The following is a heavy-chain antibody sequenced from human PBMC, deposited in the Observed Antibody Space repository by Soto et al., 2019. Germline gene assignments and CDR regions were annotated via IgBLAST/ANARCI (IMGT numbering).Heavy chain of an antibody. D-gene: IGHD2-8*01. CDR1: GFTFSKYW. V-gene: IGHV3-74*01. CDR3: AIQDCTNDVCLEAAVTVGGALEY. J-gene: IGHJ4*02. Sequence: EVRLVESGGGLVQPGKALRLSCAASGFTFSKYWIHWVRQAPGKGPVWVSYISSDGTTTDYADSVKGRFTISRDNAKNTLYLQMDSLRAEDTAVYYCAIQDCTNDVCLEAAVTVGGALEYWGQGAQVTVSS. CDR2: ISSDGTTT.